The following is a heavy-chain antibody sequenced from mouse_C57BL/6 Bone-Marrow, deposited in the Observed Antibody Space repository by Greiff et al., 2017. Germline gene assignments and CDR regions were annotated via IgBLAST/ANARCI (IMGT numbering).Heavy chain of an antibody. V-gene: IGHV1-26*01. CDR2: INPNNGGT. CDR3: ARWGEYFDV. Sequence: EVQLQQSGPELVKPGASVKISCKASGYTFTDYYMNWVKQSHGKSLEWIGDINPNNGGTSYNQKFKGKATLTVDKSSSTAYMELRSLTSEDSAVYYCARWGEYFDVWGTGTTVTVFS. J-gene: IGHJ1*03. CDR1: GYTFTDYY.